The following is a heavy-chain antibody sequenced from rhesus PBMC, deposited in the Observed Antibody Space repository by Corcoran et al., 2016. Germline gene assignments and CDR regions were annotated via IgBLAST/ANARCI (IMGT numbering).Heavy chain of an antibody. J-gene: IGHJ1*01. CDR1: GGAISSDD. Sequence: QLQLQESGPGLVKPSETLSLTCAVSGGAISSDDWTWIRQPPGKGPVWIERISRSVGSTYYNPSLKVRVTISTDTSKNRFSLMLSSVTAADTALYYCARREGYYEDDYGYFPEYFEFWGRGALVTVSS. CDR3: ARREGYYEDDYGYFPEYFEF. V-gene: IGHV4-173*01. D-gene: IGHD3-9*01. CDR2: ISRSVGST.